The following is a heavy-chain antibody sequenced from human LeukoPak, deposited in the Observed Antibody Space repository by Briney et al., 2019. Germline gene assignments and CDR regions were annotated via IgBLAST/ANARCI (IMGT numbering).Heavy chain of an antibody. D-gene: IGHD3-10*01. J-gene: IGHJ4*02. CDR1: GGSISSYY. CDR3: ARDKARWFGDV. V-gene: IGHV4-39*07. CDR2: IYYGSVFYSVST. Sequence: SETLSLTCTVSGGSISSYYWGWIRQPPGKGLEWIGSIYYGSVFYSVSTYYNPSLKSRVTMSGDTSKDQFSLKLSSVTAADTAAYYCARDKARWFGDVWGQGTLVTASS.